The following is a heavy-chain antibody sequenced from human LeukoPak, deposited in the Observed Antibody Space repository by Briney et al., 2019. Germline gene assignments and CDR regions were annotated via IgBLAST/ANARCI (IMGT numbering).Heavy chain of an antibody. CDR1: GFTFSSYA. CDR3: AEDIFGSGWYRFDP. D-gene: IGHD6-19*01. CDR2: ISGSGGST. J-gene: IGHJ5*02. V-gene: IGHV3-23*01. Sequence: PGGSLRLSCAASGFTFSSYAMSWVRQAPGKGLEWVSAISGSGGSTYYADSVKGRFTISRDNSKNTLYLQMNSLRAEDTAVYYCAEDIFGSGWYRFDPWGQGTLVTVSS.